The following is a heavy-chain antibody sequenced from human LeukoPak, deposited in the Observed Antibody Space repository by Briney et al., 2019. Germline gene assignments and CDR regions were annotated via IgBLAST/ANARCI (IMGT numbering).Heavy chain of an antibody. D-gene: IGHD3-9*01. CDR3: ARLGTGYSDY. V-gene: IGHV3-21*01. J-gene: IGHJ4*02. Sequence: GGSLRLSCAASGFTFSSYSMNWVRQAPGQGLEWVSSISSSSSYIYYADSVKGRFTISRDNAKNSLYVQMNSLRAEDTAVYYCARLGTGYSDYWGQGTLVSVSS. CDR2: ISSSSSYI. CDR1: GFTFSSYS.